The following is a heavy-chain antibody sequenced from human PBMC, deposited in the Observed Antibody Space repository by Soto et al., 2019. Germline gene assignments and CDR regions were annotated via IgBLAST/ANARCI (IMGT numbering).Heavy chain of an antibody. CDR1: GGSFSGYY. D-gene: IGHD3-10*01. J-gene: IGHJ4*02. CDR2: INHSGST. CDR3: AREDHYGSGSYSIYYFDY. V-gene: IGHV4-34*01. Sequence: SETLSLTRAVYGGSFSGYYWSWIRQPPGKGLEWIGEINHSGSTNYNPSLKSRVTISVDTSKNQFSLKLSSVTAADTAVYYCAREDHYGSGSYSIYYFDYWGQGTLVTVS.